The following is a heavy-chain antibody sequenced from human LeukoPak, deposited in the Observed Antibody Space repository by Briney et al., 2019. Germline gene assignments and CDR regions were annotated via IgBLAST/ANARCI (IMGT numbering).Heavy chain of an antibody. CDR3: ARATAAAANWFDP. CDR2: INPNSGGT. V-gene: IGHV1-2*02. D-gene: IGHD6-13*01. CDR1: GYTITGYY. Sequence: ASVKVSCKASGYTITGYYMHWVRQAPGQGLEWKGWINPNSGGTNYAQKFQGRVTMTRDTSTSTAYMELSRLRSDDTAVYYCARATAAAANWFDPWGQGTLVTVSS. J-gene: IGHJ5*02.